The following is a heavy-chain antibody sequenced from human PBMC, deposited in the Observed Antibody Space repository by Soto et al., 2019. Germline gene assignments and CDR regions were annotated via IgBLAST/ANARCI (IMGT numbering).Heavy chain of an antibody. CDR1: GFPFSSYA. V-gene: IGHV3-23*01. D-gene: IGHD6-13*01. CDR3: ATGVSSWYGQNWFDP. J-gene: IGHJ5*02. CDR2: ISGSGGST. Sequence: PGGSLRLSCAASGFPFSSYAMSWVRQAPGKGLEWVSAISGSGGSTYYADSVKGRFTSSRANSTNTPYLQITSLRAADTAVYYSATGVSSWYGQNWFDPWGQGTLVTVSS.